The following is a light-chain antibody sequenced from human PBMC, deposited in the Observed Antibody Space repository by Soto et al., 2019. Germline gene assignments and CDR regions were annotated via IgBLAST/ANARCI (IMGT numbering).Light chain of an antibody. CDR1: SSDVGGYNY. Sequence: SALTQPASVSGSHGQSITISCTGTSSDVGGYNYVSWYQQHPGKAPKLMIYDVSNRPSGVSNRFSGSKSGNTASLTISGLQAEDEADYYCSSYTSSSTLVFGTGTKVTVL. CDR2: DVS. J-gene: IGLJ1*01. CDR3: SSYTSSSTLV. V-gene: IGLV2-14*01.